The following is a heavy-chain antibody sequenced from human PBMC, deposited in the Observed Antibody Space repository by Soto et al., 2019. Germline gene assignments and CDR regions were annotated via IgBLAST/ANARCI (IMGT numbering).Heavy chain of an antibody. J-gene: IGHJ6*02. CDR1: GGTFSSYA. V-gene: IGHV1-69*13. CDR2: IIPIFGTA. CDR3: ASLVVVTASYYYGVDV. D-gene: IGHD2-21*02. Sequence: GASVKVSCKASGGTFSSYAISWVRQAPGQGLEWMGGIIPIFGTANYAQKFQGRVTITADESTSTAYMELSSLRSEDTAVYYCASLVVVTASYYYGVDVWGQGTTVTVSS.